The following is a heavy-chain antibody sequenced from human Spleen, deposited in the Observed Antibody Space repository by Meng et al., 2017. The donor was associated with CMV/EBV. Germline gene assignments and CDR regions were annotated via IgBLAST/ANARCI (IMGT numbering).Heavy chain of an antibody. CDR2: ISVSSIYI. Sequence: GGSLRLSCAVFGFTFSTYGMNWVRQAPGKGWEWVSSISVSSIYIYYADSVKGRFTISRDNAKKSLYPQMNCLRTEETAVYYCARETHNEFCDGYLYYGMDVWGQGTTVTVSS. CDR3: ARETHNEFCDGYLYYGMDV. CDR1: GFTFSTYG. J-gene: IGHJ6*02. V-gene: IGHV3-21*04. D-gene: IGHD5-18*01.